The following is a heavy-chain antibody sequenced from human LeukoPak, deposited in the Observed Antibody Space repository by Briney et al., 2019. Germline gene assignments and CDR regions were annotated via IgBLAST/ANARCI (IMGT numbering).Heavy chain of an antibody. Sequence: PSETLSLTCTVSGAAISTYSWSWIRQPPEKGQEWICRIYNSGRTNSNPSLKSLVTISADTSKRQFSLKLNSVTAADTALYYCAGTGDYVGGPLDSWGQGTLVTVSS. D-gene: IGHD4-17*01. CDR1: GAAISTYS. CDR3: AGTGDYVGGPLDS. J-gene: IGHJ4*02. V-gene: IGHV4-4*07. CDR2: IYNSGRT.